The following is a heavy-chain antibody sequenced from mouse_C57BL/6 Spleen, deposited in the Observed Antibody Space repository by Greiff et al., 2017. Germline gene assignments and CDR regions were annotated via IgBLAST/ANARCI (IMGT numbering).Heavy chain of an antibody. CDR3: FITTGFDY. Sequence: QVQLKQSGAELARPGASVKLSCKASGYTFTSYGISWVKQRTGQGLEWIGEIYPRSGNTYYNEKFKGKATLTADKSSSTAYMELRSLTSEDSAVYFCFITTGFDYWGQGTTLTVSS. J-gene: IGHJ2*01. CDR2: IYPRSGNT. CDR1: GYTFTSYG. V-gene: IGHV1-81*01. D-gene: IGHD1-1*01.